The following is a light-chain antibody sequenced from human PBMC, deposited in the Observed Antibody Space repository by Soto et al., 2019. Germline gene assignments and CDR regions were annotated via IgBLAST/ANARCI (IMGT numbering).Light chain of an antibody. CDR1: LSVRSN. Sequence: EIVMTQSPGTRSVSPGERATLSCMATLSVRSNLAWYQQRPGQAPRLLIYYISTGATGIPARFSGSRSGPEFTITINSLQSEDFAIYYCQRYNNWPLTFGGGTKGDI. CDR2: YIS. CDR3: QRYNNWPLT. V-gene: IGKV3D-15*01. J-gene: IGKJ4*01.